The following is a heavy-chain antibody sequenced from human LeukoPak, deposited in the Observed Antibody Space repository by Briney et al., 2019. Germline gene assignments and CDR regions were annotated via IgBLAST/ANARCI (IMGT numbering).Heavy chain of an antibody. Sequence: GGSLRLSCAGSGLPFNGHHMNWVRQAPGKGLEWISYISSGSNAIYYADSVKGRFTMSRDNAKNSLYLHMNSLRDEDTAVYYCARDRPNWGIDCWGQGTLVTVSS. D-gene: IGHD7-27*01. CDR2: ISSGSNAI. V-gene: IGHV3-48*02. CDR3: ARDRPNWGIDC. CDR1: GLPFNGHH. J-gene: IGHJ4*02.